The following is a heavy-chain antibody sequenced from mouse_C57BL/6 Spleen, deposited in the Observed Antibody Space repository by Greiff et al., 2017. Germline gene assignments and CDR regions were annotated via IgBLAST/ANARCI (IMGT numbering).Heavy chain of an antibody. J-gene: IGHJ4*01. D-gene: IGHD1-1*01. Sequence: VQGVESGPGLVAPSPSLSITCTVSGFSLTSYGVSWVRQPPGKGLEWLGVIWGDGSTTYHSALISRQSISKDNSKSQGFLKLHSLQTDDAATEYCANEEITYAMDYWGQGASVTVSS. CDR2: IWGDGST. CDR3: ANEEITYAMDY. CDR1: GFSLTSYG. V-gene: IGHV2-3*01.